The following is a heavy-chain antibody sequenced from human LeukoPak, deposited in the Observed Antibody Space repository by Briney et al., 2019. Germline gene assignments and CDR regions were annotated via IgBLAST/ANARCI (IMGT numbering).Heavy chain of an antibody. CDR1: GGSISSSNW. Sequence: SETLSLTCAVSGGSISSSNWWSWVRQPPGKGLEWIGNIYYTGNTNYSPSLKSRLTISIDTSRSQFSLKLTSVTAADTAVYYCARRGGDFHTGIVFDNWGQGSLVTVSS. J-gene: IGHJ4*02. D-gene: IGHD1-14*01. CDR2: IYYTGNT. V-gene: IGHV4/OR15-8*02. CDR3: ARRGGDFHTGIVFDN.